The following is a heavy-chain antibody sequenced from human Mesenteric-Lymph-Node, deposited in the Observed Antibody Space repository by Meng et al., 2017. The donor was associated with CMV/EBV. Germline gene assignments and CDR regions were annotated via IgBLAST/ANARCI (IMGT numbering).Heavy chain of an antibody. Sequence: GESLKISCAASGFTFSSYSMNWVRQAPGKGLEWVSSISSSSSYIYYADSVKGRFTISRDNAKNSLYLQMNSLRAEDTAVYYCARGYCSSTSCYTSSDYWGQGTLVTVSS. CDR3: ARGYCSSTSCYTSSDY. J-gene: IGHJ4*02. CDR1: GFTFSSYS. V-gene: IGHV3-21*01. D-gene: IGHD2-2*02. CDR2: ISSSSSYI.